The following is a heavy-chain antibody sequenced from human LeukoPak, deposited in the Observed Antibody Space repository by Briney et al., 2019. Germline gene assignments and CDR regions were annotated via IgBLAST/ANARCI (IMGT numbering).Heavy chain of an antibody. Sequence: PGGSLRLSCAASGFTFSSYSMNWVRQAPGKGLEWVSYISTSSSTKDYADSVKGRFTISRDNDKNSLYLQMNSLRAEDTAVYYCATSPGIAVAMDHWGQGTLVTVSS. CDR2: ISTSSSTK. V-gene: IGHV3-48*01. D-gene: IGHD6-19*01. CDR3: ATSPGIAVAMDH. J-gene: IGHJ4*02. CDR1: GFTFSSYS.